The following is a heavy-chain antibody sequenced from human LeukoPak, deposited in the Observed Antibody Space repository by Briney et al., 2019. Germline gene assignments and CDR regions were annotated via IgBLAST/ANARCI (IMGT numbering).Heavy chain of an antibody. CDR2: ISGSGGST. CDR3: ARAKFDSSGYYYRGFDI. D-gene: IGHD3-22*01. J-gene: IGHJ3*02. CDR1: GFTFSSYG. Sequence: GGSLRLSCAASGFTFSSYGMSWVRQAPGKGLEWVSAISGSGGSTYYADSVKGRFTMSRDNAKESLYLQMNSLRAEDTAVYYCARAKFDSSGYYYRGFDIWGQGTMVTVSS. V-gene: IGHV3-23*01.